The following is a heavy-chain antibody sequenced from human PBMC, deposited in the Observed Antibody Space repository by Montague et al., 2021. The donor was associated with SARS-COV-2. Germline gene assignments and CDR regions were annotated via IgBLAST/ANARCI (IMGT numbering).Heavy chain of an antibody. CDR2: ISGSGCST. Sequence: SLRLSCAASGFTFSYYVMSWVRQAPGKGLEWVSAISGSGCSTYYADSVKGRFTISRDNSGNTLYLQMNNLRAEDTAVYYCANRGIAAAGSYRYYFDYWGQGTLVTVSS. CDR1: GFTFSYYV. J-gene: IGHJ4*02. V-gene: IGHV3-23*01. CDR3: ANRGIAAAGSYRYYFDY. D-gene: IGHD6-13*01.